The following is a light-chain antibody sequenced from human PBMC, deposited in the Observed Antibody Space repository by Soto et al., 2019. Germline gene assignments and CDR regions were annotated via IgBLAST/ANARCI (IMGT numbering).Light chain of an antibody. V-gene: IGKV3-15*01. CDR1: QTIYSN. CDR3: QKYNSAPLT. J-gene: IGKJ4*01. CDR2: RAS. Sequence: EIVMTQSPATLSVSPGARATLSCRASQTIYSNVAWYQQRPGQAPRLLIYRASARATGIPARFSGSGSGTEFTLTIGSLQSEDVATYYCQKYNSAPLTFGGGTKVDI.